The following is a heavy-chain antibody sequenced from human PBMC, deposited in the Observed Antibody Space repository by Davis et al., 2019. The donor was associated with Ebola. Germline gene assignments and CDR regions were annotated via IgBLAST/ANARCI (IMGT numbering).Heavy chain of an antibody. D-gene: IGHD3-22*01. CDR3: ARVSYDSSGYYQYYFDY. Sequence: PSETLSLTCAVSGGSISSSNWWSWVRQPPGKGLEWIGEIYHSGSTNYNPSLKSRVTMSVDTSKNQFSLKLSSVTAADTAVYYCARVSYDSSGYYQYYFDYWGQGTLVTVSS. V-gene: IGHV4-4*02. J-gene: IGHJ4*02. CDR2: IYHSGST. CDR1: GGSISSSNW.